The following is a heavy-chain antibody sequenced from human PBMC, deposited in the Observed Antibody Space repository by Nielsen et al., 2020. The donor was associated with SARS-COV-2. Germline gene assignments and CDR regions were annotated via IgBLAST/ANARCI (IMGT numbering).Heavy chain of an antibody. Sequence: GESLKISCSASGFPFSNYAMHWVRQAPGKGLVWVSRIKTDGTYTNFADAVRGRFTISRDNAKNTVSLQMNSLREEDTAVYYCAGGGSGYMSYWGQGTLVTVSS. V-gene: IGHV3-74*01. CDR3: AGGGSGYMSY. CDR1: GFPFSNYA. D-gene: IGHD3-3*01. CDR2: IKTDGTYT. J-gene: IGHJ4*02.